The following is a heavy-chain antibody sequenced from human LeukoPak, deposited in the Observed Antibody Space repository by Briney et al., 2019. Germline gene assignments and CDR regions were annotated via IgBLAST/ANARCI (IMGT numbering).Heavy chain of an antibody. D-gene: IGHD1-26*01. V-gene: IGHV3-30*02. CDR2: IRYDGSNK. CDR1: GFTFSSYG. CDR3: AKDLAGASAY. Sequence: WGSLRLSCAASGFTFSSYGMHWVRQAPGKGLEWVAFIRYDGSNKYYADSVKGRFTISRDNSKNTLYLQMNSLRAEDTAVYYSAKDLAGASAYWGQGTLVTVSS. J-gene: IGHJ4*02.